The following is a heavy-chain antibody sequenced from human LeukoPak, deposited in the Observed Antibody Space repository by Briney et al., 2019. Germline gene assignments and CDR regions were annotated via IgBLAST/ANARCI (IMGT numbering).Heavy chain of an antibody. CDR2: ISSSSRTI. Sequence: GGSLRLSCAASGFTFSSYSMNWVRQAPGKGLEWVSYISSSSRTIYYADSVKGRFTISRDNAKNSVYLQMNSLRAEDTAAYYCAKAEPASGYDYWGQGTLVTVSS. V-gene: IGHV3-48*01. D-gene: IGHD1-14*01. CDR1: GFTFSSYS. CDR3: AKAEPASGYDY. J-gene: IGHJ4*02.